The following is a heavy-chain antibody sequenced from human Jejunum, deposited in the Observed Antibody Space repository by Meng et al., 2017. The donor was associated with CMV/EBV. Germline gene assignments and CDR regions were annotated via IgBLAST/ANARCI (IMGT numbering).Heavy chain of an antibody. V-gene: IGHV4-61*02. J-gene: IGHJ4*02. D-gene: IGHD2-15*01. CDR3: ARYCSGGSCPSY. CDR2: VYTTGGT. Sequence: QAQLQESGPGLVKPSQTLSLTCTVSGDSISSATYYWAWIRQPAGKGLEWIGRVYTTGGTNYNPSLKSRVTISVDTSKNQFSLELTSVTDADTAVYYCARYCSGGSCPSYWGQGTLVTVSS. CDR1: GDSISSATYY.